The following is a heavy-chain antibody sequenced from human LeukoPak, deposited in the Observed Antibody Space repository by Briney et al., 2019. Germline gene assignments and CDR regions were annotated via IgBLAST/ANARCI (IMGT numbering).Heavy chain of an antibody. CDR3: AGYSSSWAYYYYYMDV. J-gene: IGHJ6*03. D-gene: IGHD6-13*01. CDR1: GYTFTGYY. CDR2: INTNTGNP. Sequence: ASVKVSCKASGYTFTGYYIHWVRQAPGQGLEWMGWINTNTGNPTYAQGFTGRFVFSLDTSVSTAYLQISSLKAEDTAVYYCAGYSSSWAYYYYYMDVWGKGTTVTVSS. V-gene: IGHV7-4-1*02.